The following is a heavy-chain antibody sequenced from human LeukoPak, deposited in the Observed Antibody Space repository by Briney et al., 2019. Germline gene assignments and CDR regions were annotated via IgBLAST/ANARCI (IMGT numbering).Heavy chain of an antibody. CDR2: ISYDGSNK. Sequence: GGSLRLSCAVSGFTFSSYGMHWVRQAPGKGLEWVAVISYDGSNKYYADSVKGRFTISRDNSKNTLYLQMNSLRAEDTAVYYCAKTGELGWFYYYYYMDVWGKGTTVTVSS. CDR1: GFTFSSYG. V-gene: IGHV3-30*18. D-gene: IGHD3-16*01. J-gene: IGHJ6*03. CDR3: AKTGELGWFYYYYYMDV.